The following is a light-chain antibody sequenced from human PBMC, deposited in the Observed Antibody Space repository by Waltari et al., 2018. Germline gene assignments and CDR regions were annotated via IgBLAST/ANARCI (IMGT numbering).Light chain of an antibody. V-gene: IGKV3-20*01. J-gene: IGKJ1*01. Sequence: EIVLTQSPGTLSLSPGERDTLSCRASQSVTRTLAWYQKKPGQAPRLLIYGAANRATGIPDRFSSSGSRRDFCLTISRLKHEYLTVYYYQDDLTLPATFGQGAKVEI. CDR2: GAA. CDR1: QSVTRT. CDR3: QDDLTLPAT.